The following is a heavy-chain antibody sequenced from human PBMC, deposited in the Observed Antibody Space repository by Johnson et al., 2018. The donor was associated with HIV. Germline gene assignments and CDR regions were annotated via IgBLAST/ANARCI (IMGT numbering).Heavy chain of an antibody. Sequence: VQLVESGGGLVKPGGSLRLSCAASGFTFSDYYMSWIRQAPGKGLEWVSLISWDGGSTYYADSVKGRFTISRDNSKNSLYLQMNSLRAEDTALYYCAKDIQAGTHDALDIWGQGTMVCVSS. J-gene: IGHJ3*02. CDR2: ISWDGGST. CDR3: AKDIQAGTHDALDI. V-gene: IGHV3-43D*03. CDR1: GFTFSDYY. D-gene: IGHD1-7*01.